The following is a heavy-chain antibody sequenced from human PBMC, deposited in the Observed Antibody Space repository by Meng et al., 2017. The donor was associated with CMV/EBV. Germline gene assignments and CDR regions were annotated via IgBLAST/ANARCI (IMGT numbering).Heavy chain of an antibody. CDR2: IIPIFGTA. Sequence: TFSSYAISWVRQAPGQGLEWVGGIIPIFGTADYAQKFQSRVTITTDESTSTAYMELSSLRSEDTAVYYCARVAYYDILTGYDNWFDPWGQGTLVTVSS. CDR3: ARVAYYDILTGYDNWFDP. V-gene: IGHV1-69*05. J-gene: IGHJ5*02. D-gene: IGHD3-9*01. CDR1: TFSSYA.